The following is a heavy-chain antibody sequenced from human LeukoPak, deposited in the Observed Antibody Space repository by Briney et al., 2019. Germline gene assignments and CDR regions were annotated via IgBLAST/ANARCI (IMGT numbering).Heavy chain of an antibody. CDR3: AKDNGGYFDY. CDR1: GFTFDDYA. J-gene: IGHJ4*02. Sequence: GGSLRLSCAASGFTFDDYAMHWVRQAPGKGLEWVSLISGDGGSTYYADSVKGRFTVSRDNSKNSLYLQMNSLRTEDAALYYCAKDNGGYFDYWGQGTLVTVSS. D-gene: IGHD7-27*01. V-gene: IGHV3-43*02. CDR2: ISGDGGST.